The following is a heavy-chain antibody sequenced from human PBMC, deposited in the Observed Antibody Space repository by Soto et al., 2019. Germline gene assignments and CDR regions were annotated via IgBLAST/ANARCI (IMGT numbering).Heavy chain of an antibody. J-gene: IGHJ1*01. V-gene: IGHV4-59*08. CDR2: IYYSGST. CDR3: ARGDYGVTPAEYFQH. D-gene: IGHD4-17*01. Sequence: GKGLGWIGYIYYSGSTNYNPSLKSRVTISVDTSKNQFSLKLSSVTAADTAVYYCARGDYGVTPAEYFQHWGQGTLVTVSS.